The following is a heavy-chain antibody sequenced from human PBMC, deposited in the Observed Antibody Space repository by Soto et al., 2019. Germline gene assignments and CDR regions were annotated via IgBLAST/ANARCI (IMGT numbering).Heavy chain of an antibody. V-gene: IGHV3-15*01. CDR3: TTLSHYYDFWSGYLTFDY. CDR2: IKSKTDGGTT. CDR1: GFTFSNAW. D-gene: IGHD3-3*01. Sequence: EVQLVESGGGLVKPGGSLRLSCAASGFTFSNAWMSWVRQAPGKGLEWVGRIKSKTDGGTTDYAAPVKGSFTISRDDSKNTLYLQMNSLKTEDTAVYYRTTLSHYYDFWSGYLTFDYWGQGTLVTVYS. J-gene: IGHJ4*02.